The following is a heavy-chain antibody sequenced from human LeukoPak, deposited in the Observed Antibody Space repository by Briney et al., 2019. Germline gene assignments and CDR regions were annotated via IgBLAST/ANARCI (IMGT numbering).Heavy chain of an antibody. D-gene: IGHD2-15*01. J-gene: IGHJ3*02. V-gene: IGHV1-18*01. Sequence: ASVKVSCKASGYTFTSYGISWVRQAPGQGLEWMGWISAYTGNTNYAQKLQGRVTMTTDTSTSTAYMELRSLRSDDTAVYYCARDKVVVAATDAFDIWGQGTMVTVSS. CDR3: ARDKVVVAATDAFDI. CDR1: GYTFTSYG. CDR2: ISAYTGNT.